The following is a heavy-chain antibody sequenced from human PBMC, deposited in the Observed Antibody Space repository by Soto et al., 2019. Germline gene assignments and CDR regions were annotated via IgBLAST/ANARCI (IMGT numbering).Heavy chain of an antibody. CDR1: GFTFSSYG. Sequence: LSCAASGFTFSSYGMYWVRQAPGKGLEWVAVISYDGSNKYYADSVKGRFTISRDNSKNTLYLQMNSLRAEDTAVYYCAKGYYDFWSGYLPCERYHHYRLDVWGRGSTV. J-gene: IGHJ6*02. D-gene: IGHD3-3*01. V-gene: IGHV3-30*18. CDR2: ISYDGSNK. CDR3: AKGYYDFWSGYLPCERYHHYRLDV.